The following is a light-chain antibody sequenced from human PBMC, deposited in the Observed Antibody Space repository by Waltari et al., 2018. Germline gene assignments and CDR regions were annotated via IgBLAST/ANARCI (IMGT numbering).Light chain of an antibody. Sequence: QSVLTQPPSASGTPGQRVTISCSGSSSNIGSNPVSWYQQLPGMAPTLLIHRTNQRPSGVPDRFSGSKSGTSASLAISGLRSEDEAHYYCAAWDDSLEEVFGGGTKLTVL. J-gene: IGLJ2*01. CDR2: RTN. V-gene: IGLV1-47*01. CDR1: SSNIGSNP. CDR3: AAWDDSLEEV.